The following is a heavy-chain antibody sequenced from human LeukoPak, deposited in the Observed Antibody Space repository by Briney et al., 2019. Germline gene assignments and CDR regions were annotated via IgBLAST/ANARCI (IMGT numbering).Heavy chain of an antibody. J-gene: IGHJ6*02. CDR1: GFTFSSYA. CDR2: ISGSGGST. D-gene: IGHD3-10*02. Sequence: GGSLRLSCAASGFTFSSYAMSWVRQAPGKGLEWVSAISGSGGSTYYADSVKGRFTISRDNSKNTLYLQMNSLRAEDTAVYYCAKRGENRNYYYGMDVWGQGTMVTVSS. CDR3: AKRGENRNYYYGMDV. V-gene: IGHV3-23*01.